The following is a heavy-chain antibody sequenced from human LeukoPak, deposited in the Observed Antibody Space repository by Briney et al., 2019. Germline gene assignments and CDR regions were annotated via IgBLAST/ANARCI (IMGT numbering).Heavy chain of an antibody. Sequence: PSETLSLTCTVSGGSISSSSYYWGWIRQPPGKGLEWIGEINHSGSTNYNPSLKSRVTISVDTSKNQFSLKLSSVTAADTAVYYCARTYSSGWYVGRGYYMDVWGKGTTVTISS. J-gene: IGHJ6*03. D-gene: IGHD6-19*01. CDR3: ARTYSSGWYVGRGYYMDV. V-gene: IGHV4-39*07. CDR2: INHSGST. CDR1: GGSISSSSYY.